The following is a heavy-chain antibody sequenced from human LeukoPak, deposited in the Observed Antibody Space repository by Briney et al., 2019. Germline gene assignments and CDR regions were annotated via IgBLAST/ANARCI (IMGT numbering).Heavy chain of an antibody. Sequence: GGSLRLSCAASGSTFSTYWMHCVRQAPGKGLVWVSRISSDGSSTIYADSVKGRFTISRDNAKNTLYLQMNSLRAGDTAVYYCAVAVVGLAYWGQGTLVTVSS. D-gene: IGHD6-19*01. CDR3: AVAVVGLAY. CDR2: ISSDGSST. V-gene: IGHV3-74*01. J-gene: IGHJ4*02. CDR1: GSTFSTYW.